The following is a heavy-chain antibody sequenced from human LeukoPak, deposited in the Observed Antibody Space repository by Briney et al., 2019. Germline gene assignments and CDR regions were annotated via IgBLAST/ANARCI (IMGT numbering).Heavy chain of an antibody. CDR1: GFTFSTYS. J-gene: IGHJ4*02. CDR2: ISSSSGYI. V-gene: IGHV3-21*01. D-gene: IGHD5-18*01. CDR3: ARGKAGYSYFDY. Sequence: PGGSLRLSCAASGFTFSTYSMNWVRQAPGKGLEWVSSISSSSGYIHYADSVKGRFTISRDNAKNSLCLQMNSLTATDTAVYYCARGKAGYSYFDYWGQGTLVTVSS.